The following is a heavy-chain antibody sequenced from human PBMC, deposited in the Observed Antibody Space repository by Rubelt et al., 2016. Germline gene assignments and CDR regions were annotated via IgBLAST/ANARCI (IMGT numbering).Heavy chain of an antibody. D-gene: IGHD4-11*01. CDR2: INPSGGST. V-gene: IGHV1-46*01. J-gene: IGHJ6*02. Sequence: QVQLVQSGAEVKKPGASVKVSCKASGYTFTSYAMHWVRQAPGQRLEWMGIINPSGGSTSYAQKFQGRVTMTRDTSTSTVYMELSSLRSEDTAVYYCARDYSNYVGVPYYYYGMDVWGQGTTVTVSS. CDR1: GYTFTSYA. CDR3: ARDYSNYVGVPYYYYGMDV.